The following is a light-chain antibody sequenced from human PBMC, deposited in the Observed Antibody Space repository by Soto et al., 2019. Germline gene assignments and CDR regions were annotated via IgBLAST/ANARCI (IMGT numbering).Light chain of an antibody. Sequence: QSALTQPPSASGSPGQSVTISCTGSSRDVGGFDWVSWYQQHPGKAPKLMIYEVAKRPSGVPDRFSGSKSGNTASLTVSGLQVEDEADYYCNSSTSNTTYVFGTGTKVTVL. CDR3: NSSTSNTTYV. CDR1: SRDVGGFDW. V-gene: IGLV2-8*01. J-gene: IGLJ1*01. CDR2: EVA.